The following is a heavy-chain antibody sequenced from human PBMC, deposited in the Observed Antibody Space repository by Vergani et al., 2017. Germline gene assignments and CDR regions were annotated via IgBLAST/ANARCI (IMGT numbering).Heavy chain of an antibody. J-gene: IGHJ6*02. CDR3: ARGSYGEDYYYYGMDV. Sequence: SVKGRFTISRDNSKNTLYLQMNSLRSEDTAVYYCARGSYGEDYYYYGMDVWGQGTTVTVSS. V-gene: IGHV3-30*01. D-gene: IGHD4-17*01.